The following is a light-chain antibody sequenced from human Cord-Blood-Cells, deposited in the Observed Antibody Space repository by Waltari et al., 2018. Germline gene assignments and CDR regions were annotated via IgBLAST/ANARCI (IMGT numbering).Light chain of an antibody. CDR2: DVS. V-gene: IGLV2-14*01. CDR3: SSYTSSSTV. J-gene: IGLJ1*01. Sequence: QSALTQPASVSGSPGQSITISCTGTSSDVGGYNYVSWYQQHPGKAPKLMIYDVSNRPSGVSKRFSGSNSGNTASLTISGLQAEDEADYYCSSYTSSSTVFGTGTKVTVL. CDR1: SSDVGGYNY.